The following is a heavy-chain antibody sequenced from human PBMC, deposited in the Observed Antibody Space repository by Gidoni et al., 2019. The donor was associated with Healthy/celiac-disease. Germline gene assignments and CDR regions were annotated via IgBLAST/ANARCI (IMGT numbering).Heavy chain of an antibody. Sequence: QVQLVQSGAEVKKPGSSVKVSCKSSVGTFSSYANSGVRQAPGQGLEWMGGIIHIFGTANYAQKFQGRVKITADKSKSTAYMELSSLRSEDTAVYYCASPPVYSSRGRFDYWGQGTLVTVSS. CDR2: IIHIFGTA. D-gene: IGHD6-13*01. CDR1: VGTFSSYA. V-gene: IGHV1-69*06. J-gene: IGHJ4*02. CDR3: ASPPVYSSRGRFDY.